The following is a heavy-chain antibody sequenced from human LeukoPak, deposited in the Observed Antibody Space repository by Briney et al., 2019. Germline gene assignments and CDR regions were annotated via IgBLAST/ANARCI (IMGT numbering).Heavy chain of an antibody. CDR2: ISSSGSTI. J-gene: IGHJ4*02. CDR3: ARSYSGIDY. V-gene: IGHV3-48*03. Sequence: GGSLRLSCAASGFTFSSYEMNWVRQAPGKGLEWVSYISSSGSTIYYADSVKDRFTISRDNAKNSLYLQMNSLRAEDTAVYYCARSYSGIDYWGQGTLVTVSS. D-gene: IGHD1-26*01. CDR1: GFTFSSYE.